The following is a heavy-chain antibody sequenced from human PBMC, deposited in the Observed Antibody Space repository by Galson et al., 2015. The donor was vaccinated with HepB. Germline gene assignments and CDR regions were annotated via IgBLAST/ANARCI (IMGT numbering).Heavy chain of an antibody. CDR1: GFTFSSYG. D-gene: IGHD3-3*01. Sequence: SLRLSCAASGFTFSSYGMHWVRQAPGKGLEWVAVIWYDGSNKYYADSVKGRFTISRDNSKNTLYLQMNSLRAEDTAVYYCARVERPYAYPGAFDIWGQGTMVTVSS. J-gene: IGHJ3*02. CDR3: ARVERPYAYPGAFDI. CDR2: IWYDGSNK. V-gene: IGHV3-33*01.